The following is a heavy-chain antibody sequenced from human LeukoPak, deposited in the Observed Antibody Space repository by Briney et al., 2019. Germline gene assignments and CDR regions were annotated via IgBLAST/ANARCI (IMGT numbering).Heavy chain of an antibody. V-gene: IGHV4-59*01. D-gene: IGHD3-9*01. CDR1: GGSISSYY. CDR3: ARGGRNYDILTGYYDYYYMDV. CDR2: IYYSGST. J-gene: IGHJ6*03. Sequence: SETLSLTCTVSGGSISSYYWSWIRQPPGKGLEWIGYIYYSGSTNYNPSLKSRVTISVDTSKNQFSLKLSSVTAADTAVYYCARGGRNYDILTGYYDYYYMDVWGKGTTVTISS.